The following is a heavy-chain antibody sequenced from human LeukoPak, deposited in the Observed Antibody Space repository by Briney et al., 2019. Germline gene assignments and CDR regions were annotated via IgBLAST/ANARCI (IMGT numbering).Heavy chain of an antibody. CDR1: GFTFSIYT. D-gene: IGHD7-27*01. CDR2: ITSSSSSM. V-gene: IGHV3-21*01. CDR3: ARDLAWGGY. Sequence: NPGGSLRLSCVASGFTFSIYTMSRVRQAPGKGLEWVLSITSSSSSMYSADSVKGRLTISRDNAKNSLYLQMNSLRAEDTAVYYCARDLAWGGYWGQGTLVTVSS. J-gene: IGHJ4*02.